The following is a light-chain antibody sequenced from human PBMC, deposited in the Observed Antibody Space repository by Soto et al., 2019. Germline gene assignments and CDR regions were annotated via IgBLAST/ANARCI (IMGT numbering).Light chain of an antibody. J-gene: IGKJ4*01. CDR2: GAS. Sequence: IVMTQSPATLSVSPGERATLSCRASQNVGTYLAWYQQKPGQAPRIVIYGASTRAAGIPARFSGSGSGTDFPLAISSLQSEDFAVYYCQQHNAWPLTFGGGTKVEIK. CDR1: QNVGTY. CDR3: QQHNAWPLT. V-gene: IGKV3-15*01.